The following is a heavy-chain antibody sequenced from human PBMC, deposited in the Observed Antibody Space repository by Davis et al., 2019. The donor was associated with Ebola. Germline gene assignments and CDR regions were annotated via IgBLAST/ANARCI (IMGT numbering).Heavy chain of an antibody. D-gene: IGHD4-17*01. CDR3: AKDFHDYGDYFWEDAFDI. J-gene: IGHJ3*02. CDR1: GFTFTSYA. CDR2: ISSSGKHT. V-gene: IGHV3-23*01. Sequence: GGSLRLSCAASGFTFTSYAMNWVRQAPGKGLEWVSVISSSGKHTYYADSVKGRFTGSRDNSKETLYLQMSSLIAEDTAVYYCAKDFHDYGDYFWEDAFDIWGQGTMVTVSS.